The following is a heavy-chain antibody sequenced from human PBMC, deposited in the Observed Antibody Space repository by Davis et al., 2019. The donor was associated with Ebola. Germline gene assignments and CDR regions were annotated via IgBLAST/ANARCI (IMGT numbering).Heavy chain of an antibody. CDR2: ISGSGGST. D-gene: IGHD2-15*01. CDR3: AKEGDVVVVAATLAGYFDY. CDR1: GFTFSSYA. Sequence: GGSLRLSCAASGFTFSSYAMSWVRQAPGKGLEWVSAISGSGGSTYYADSVKGRFTISRDNSKNTLYLQMNSLRAEDTAVYYCAKEGDVVVVAATLAGYFDYWGQGTLVTVSS. V-gene: IGHV3-23*01. J-gene: IGHJ4*02.